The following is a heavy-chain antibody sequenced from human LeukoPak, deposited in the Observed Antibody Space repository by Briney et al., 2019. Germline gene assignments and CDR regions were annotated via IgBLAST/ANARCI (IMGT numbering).Heavy chain of an antibody. V-gene: IGHV1-24*01. J-gene: IGHJ4*02. CDR3: VTDLRGLRFNNY. Sequence: ASVKVSCKVSGYTLTELSMHWVRQAPGKGLEWMGSFDPEDGETIYAQKFQGRVTMTEDTSTDTAYMELGSLRSEDTAVYYCVTDLRGLRFNNYWGQGTLVTVSS. CDR1: GYTLTELS. D-gene: IGHD3-3*01. CDR2: FDPEDGET.